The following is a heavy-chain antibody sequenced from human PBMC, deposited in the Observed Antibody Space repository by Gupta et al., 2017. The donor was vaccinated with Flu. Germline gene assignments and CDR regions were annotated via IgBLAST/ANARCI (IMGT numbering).Heavy chain of an antibody. J-gene: IGHJ6*03. CDR2: SNSDGSST. CDR1: GFTFSNYW. Sequence: EVQLVESGGGLVQPGGSLRLSCAASGFTFSNYWMHWVRQPPGKGLVWVSRSNSDGSSTNYADSVKGRFTISRDNAENTLYLQMNSLRAEDTAVYYCARFTGDDVAHYYYMDVWGKGTTVTVSS. CDR3: ARFTGDDVAHYYYMDV. D-gene: IGHD2-8*02. V-gene: IGHV3-74*01.